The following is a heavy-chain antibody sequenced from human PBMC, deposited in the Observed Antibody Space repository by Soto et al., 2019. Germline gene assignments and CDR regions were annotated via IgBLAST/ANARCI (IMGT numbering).Heavy chain of an antibody. Sequence: ETLSLTCAVYGVSFSGDYWSLMRQPAGKGLEWIGEINHSGSTNYNPSLKSRVTISVDTSKNQFSLKLSSVTAADTAVYYCARARDFWSGPNYYYYYYMDVWGKGTTVTVSS. V-gene: IGHV4-34*01. CDR2: INHSGST. D-gene: IGHD3-3*01. J-gene: IGHJ6*03. CDR3: ARARDFWSGPNYYYYYYMDV. CDR1: GVSFSGDY.